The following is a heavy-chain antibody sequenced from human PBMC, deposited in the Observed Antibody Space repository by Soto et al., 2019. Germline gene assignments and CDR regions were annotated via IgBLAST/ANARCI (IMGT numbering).Heavy chain of an antibody. J-gene: IGHJ4*02. V-gene: IGHV3-30*18. CDR2: ISYDGSNK. CDR3: AKDQTIFGVVIMSEGDY. Sequence: QVQLVESGGGVVQPGRSLRLSCAASGFTFSSYGMHWVRQAPGKGLERVAVISYDGSNKYYADSVKGRFTISRDNAKNTLYLQMNSLRAADTAVYYCAKDQTIFGVVIMSEGDYCGQGTLVTVSS. D-gene: IGHD3-3*01. CDR1: GFTFSSYG.